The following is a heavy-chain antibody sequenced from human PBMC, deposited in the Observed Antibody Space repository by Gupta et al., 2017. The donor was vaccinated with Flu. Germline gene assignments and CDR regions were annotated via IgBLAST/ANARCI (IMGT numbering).Heavy chain of an antibody. D-gene: IGHD2-2*02. CDR1: GGSFSGYY. Sequence: QVLLQQSGAGLLKPSETLALTCAVDGGSFSGYYWSWIRQPPGKGLEWIGEINHSGSTKYNPSLKSRVTISADPSKRQFSLKLTSVTAADTAVYYCAGYQLLYRFDPWGQGTLVTVSA. J-gene: IGHJ5*02. V-gene: IGHV4-34*01. CDR2: INHSGST. CDR3: AGYQLLYRFDP.